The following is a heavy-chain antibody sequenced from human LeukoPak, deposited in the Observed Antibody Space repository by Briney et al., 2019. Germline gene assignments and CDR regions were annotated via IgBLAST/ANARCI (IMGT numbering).Heavy chain of an antibody. CDR2: ISGSGSNT. J-gene: IGHJ4*02. Sequence: GGSLRLSCAASGFTFSNYAMTWVRQAPGKGLEWVSVISGSGSNTDYADSVKGRFTISRDNSKNTLSLQMNSLRAEDTAVYYCAREWNYWGQGTLVTVSS. CDR1: GFTFSNYA. V-gene: IGHV3-23*01. CDR3: AREWNY.